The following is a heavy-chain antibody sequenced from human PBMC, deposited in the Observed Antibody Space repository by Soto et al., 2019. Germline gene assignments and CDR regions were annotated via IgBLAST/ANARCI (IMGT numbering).Heavy chain of an antibody. CDR3: ARAATIQNDNGFDP. D-gene: IGHD5-12*01. CDR1: GFSLSNARMG. J-gene: IGHJ5*02. Sequence: SGPTLVNPTETLTLTCTVSGFSLSNARMGVSWIRQPPGKALELLARIFSNDEKSYSTSLKSRLTISKDPSKSQVVLTMTNMDPVDTATFYCARAATIQNDNGFDPWGQGTLVTVPS. CDR2: IFSNDEK. V-gene: IGHV2-26*01.